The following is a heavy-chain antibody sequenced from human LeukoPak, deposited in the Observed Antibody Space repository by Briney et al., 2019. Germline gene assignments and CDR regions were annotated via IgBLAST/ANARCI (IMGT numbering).Heavy chain of an antibody. V-gene: IGHV3-7*01. CDR2: IRQDGSEE. CDR1: GFTFTNYW. CDR3: ARDGTAAGLYFDL. Sequence: GGSLRLSCEVSGFTFTNYWMNWVHQAPGKGPEWVASIRQDGSEETYVDSVKGRFSISRDNTKNPLSLQLNGLRAEDTAVYYCARDGTAAGLYFDLWGQGTLVTVSS. J-gene: IGHJ4*01. D-gene: IGHD6-13*01.